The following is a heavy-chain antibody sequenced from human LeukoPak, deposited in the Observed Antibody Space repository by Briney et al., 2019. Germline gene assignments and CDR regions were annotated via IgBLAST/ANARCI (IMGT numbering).Heavy chain of an antibody. D-gene: IGHD6-13*01. Sequence: GGSLRLSCAASGFTFSSYSMNWVRQAPGKGLEWVSSISSSSSYIYYADSVKGRFTISRDNAKNSLYLQMNSLRAEDTAVYYCAGGWGSSSWTRGYYFDYWGQGTLVTVSS. J-gene: IGHJ4*02. CDR2: ISSSSSYI. CDR1: GFTFSSYS. CDR3: AGGWGSSSWTRGYYFDY. V-gene: IGHV3-21*01.